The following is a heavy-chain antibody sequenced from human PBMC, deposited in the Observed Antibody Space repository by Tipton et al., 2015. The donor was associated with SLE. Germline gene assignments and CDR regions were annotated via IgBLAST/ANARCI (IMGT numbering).Heavy chain of an antibody. CDR3: ARGTPFMEFERNWFDP. J-gene: IGHJ5*02. D-gene: IGHD3-3*02. Sequence: TLSLTCTVSGGSISSGGYYWSWIRQSPGKGLEWIGYISYSGITNYNPSLYSRVSISVDTSRNQFSLKMNSVTAADTAIYYCARGTPFMEFERNWFDPWGQGTLVTVSS. V-gene: IGHV4-61*08. CDR2: ISYSGIT. CDR1: GGSISSGGYY.